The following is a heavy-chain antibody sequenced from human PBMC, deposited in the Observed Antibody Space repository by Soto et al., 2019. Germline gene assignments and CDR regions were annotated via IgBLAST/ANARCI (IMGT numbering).Heavy chain of an antibody. V-gene: IGHV4-34*01. CDR3: ARDRTDFDC. CDR1: GGSFSGYY. CDR2: INHSGST. J-gene: IGHJ4*02. Sequence: SETLSLTCAVYGGSFSGYYWSWIRQPPGKGLEWIGYINHSGSTNYNPSLKSRVTMSVDTSKNQFSLKLRSVTAADTAVYYCARDRTDFDCWGQGTLVTVSS.